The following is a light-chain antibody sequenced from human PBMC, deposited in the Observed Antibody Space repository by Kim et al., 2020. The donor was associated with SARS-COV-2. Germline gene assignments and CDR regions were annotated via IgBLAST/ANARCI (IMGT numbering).Light chain of an antibody. CDR1: QDIRSN. CDR2: AAS. Sequence: IQMTQSPSSLSASVGDRVTITCRASQDIRSNLAWFQQKPGRAPKSLIYAASSLQSGAPSRFSGGGSGTEFTLTISSLQAEDSATYYCHQYSSYPRTFGQGTKVDIK. V-gene: IGKV1-16*01. CDR3: HQYSSYPRT. J-gene: IGKJ1*01.